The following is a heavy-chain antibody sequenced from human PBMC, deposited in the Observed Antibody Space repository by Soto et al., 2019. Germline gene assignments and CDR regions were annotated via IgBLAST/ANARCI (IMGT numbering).Heavy chain of an antibody. CDR3: ARDRGTIFGVVISYYYYGMDV. J-gene: IGHJ6*02. D-gene: IGHD3-3*01. Sequence: PSQTLSLPCAISGDSVSSNSAAWNWIRQSPSRGVEWLGRTYYRSKWYNDYAVSVKSRITINPDTSKNQFSLQLNSVTPEDTAVYYCARDRGTIFGVVISYYYYGMDVWGQGTTVTVSS. CDR1: GDSVSSNSAA. CDR2: TYYRSKWYN. V-gene: IGHV6-1*01.